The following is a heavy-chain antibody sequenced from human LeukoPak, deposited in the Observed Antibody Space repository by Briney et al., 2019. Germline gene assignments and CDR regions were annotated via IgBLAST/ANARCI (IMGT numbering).Heavy chain of an antibody. Sequence: GGSLRLFCVGSKFPFSAYTMSWVRQAPGKGLEWVSGTSNSGESTYYTDSVKGRFTISRDNSKNTVYLQMYSLRAEDTAVYYCAKATGYLLWGQGTLVTVSS. D-gene: IGHD1-14*01. CDR1: KFPFSAYT. CDR2: TSNSGEST. CDR3: AKATGYLL. V-gene: IGHV3-23*01. J-gene: IGHJ4*02.